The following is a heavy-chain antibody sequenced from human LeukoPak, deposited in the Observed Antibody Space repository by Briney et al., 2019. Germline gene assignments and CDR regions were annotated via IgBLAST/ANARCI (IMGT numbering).Heavy chain of an antibody. V-gene: IGHV1-2*06. CDR2: INPNSGGT. CDR1: GYTFTGYY. CDR3: ASLSIVVVPAATGLDV. Sequence: ASVKGSCKASGYTFTGYYMHWVRQAPGQGLEWMGRINPNSGGTNYAQKFQGRVTMTRDTSISTAYMELSRLRSDDTAVYYCASLSIVVVPAATGLDVWGQGTTVTISS. J-gene: IGHJ6*02. D-gene: IGHD2-2*01.